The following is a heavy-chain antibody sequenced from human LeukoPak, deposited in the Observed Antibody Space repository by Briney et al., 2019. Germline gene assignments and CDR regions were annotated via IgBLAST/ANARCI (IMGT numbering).Heavy chain of an antibody. CDR1: GYTFTSYG. CDR3: TRDPSVIRYFDWLLSDSYYYYYYGMDV. Sequence: ASVEVSCKASGYTFTSYGISWVRQAPGQGLEWMGWISAYNGNTNYAQKLQGRVTMTTDTSTSTAYMELRSLRSDDTAVYYCTRDPSVIRYFDWLLSDSYYYYYYGMDVWGQGTTVTISS. V-gene: IGHV1-18*01. D-gene: IGHD3-9*01. CDR2: ISAYNGNT. J-gene: IGHJ6*02.